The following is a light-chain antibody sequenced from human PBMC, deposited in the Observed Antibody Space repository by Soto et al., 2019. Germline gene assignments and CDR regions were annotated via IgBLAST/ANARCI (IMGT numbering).Light chain of an antibody. CDR1: QSVSRY. J-gene: IGKJ1*01. CDR2: DAS. Sequence: EIVLTQSPATLSLSPGERATLSCRASQSVSRYLAWYQQKPGQAPRLLIYDASNRATGIPARISGSGSGTYFTLTISRLEHEDVAVYYCQHYGDSSWTFGQGTKVEIK. V-gene: IGKV3-11*01. CDR3: QHYGDSSWT.